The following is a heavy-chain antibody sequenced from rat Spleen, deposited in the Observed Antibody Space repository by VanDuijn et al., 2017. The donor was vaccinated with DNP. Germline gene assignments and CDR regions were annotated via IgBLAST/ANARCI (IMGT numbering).Heavy chain of an antibody. V-gene: IGHV2-30*01. Sequence: QVQLKESGPGLVQPSQTLSLTCTVAGFSLTSYNVHWVRQPTGKGLEWMGIIWTGGSTDYNSALKSRLSINRDTSKSQVFLKMNSMQTVDTAIYYCTRESWGYVMDAWGQGASVTVSS. CDR1: GFSLTSYN. CDR2: IWTGGST. J-gene: IGHJ4*01. CDR3: TRESWGYVMDA. D-gene: IGHD5-1*01.